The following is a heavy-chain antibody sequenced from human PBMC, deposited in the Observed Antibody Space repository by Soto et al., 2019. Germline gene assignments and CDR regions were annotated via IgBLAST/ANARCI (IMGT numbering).Heavy chain of an antibody. CDR3: ARGWPGRRIAAAGSSFDI. V-gene: IGHV3-74*01. CDR2: INSDGSST. CDR1: GFTFSSYW. Sequence: GGSLRLSCAASGFTFSSYWMHWVRQAPGKGLVCVSRINSDGSSTSYADSVKGRFTISRDNAKNTLYLQMNSLRAEDTAVYYCARGWPGRRIAAAGSSFDIWGQGTMVTVSS. D-gene: IGHD6-13*01. J-gene: IGHJ3*02.